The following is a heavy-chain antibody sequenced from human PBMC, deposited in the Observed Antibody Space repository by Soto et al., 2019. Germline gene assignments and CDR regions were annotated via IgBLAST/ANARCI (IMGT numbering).Heavy chain of an antibody. D-gene: IGHD3-10*01. CDR3: ASGWFGELPDAFDI. CDR2: IWYDGSNK. J-gene: IGHJ3*02. V-gene: IGHV3-33*01. Sequence: QVQLVESGGGVVQPGRSLRLSCAASGFTFSSYGMHWVRQAPGKGLEWVAVIWYDGSNKYYADSVKGRFTISRDNSKNTLYLQMNSLRAEDMAVYYCASGWFGELPDAFDIWGQGTMVTVSS. CDR1: GFTFSSYG.